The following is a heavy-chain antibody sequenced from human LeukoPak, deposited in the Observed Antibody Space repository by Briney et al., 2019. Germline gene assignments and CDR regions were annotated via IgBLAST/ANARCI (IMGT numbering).Heavy chain of an antibody. CDR1: GYDFGNYT. V-gene: IGHV1-18*01. CDR2: ISPYNRQT. CDR3: ARVWDYRPRGRFHD. D-gene: IGHD3/OR15-3a*01. Sequence: ASVKVSCKASGYDFGNYTITWVRQAPGQGLEWMGWISPYNRQTNYAQSLQGRITMTIDTSTSTAYMELTSLRSDDTAVYYFARVWDYRPRGRFHDWGQGTRVTVPS. J-gene: IGHJ4*02.